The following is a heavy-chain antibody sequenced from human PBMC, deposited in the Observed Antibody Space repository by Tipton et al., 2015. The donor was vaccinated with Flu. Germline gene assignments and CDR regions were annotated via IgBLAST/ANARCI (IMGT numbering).Heavy chain of an antibody. D-gene: IGHD4-11*01. CDR1: GDSVSSRDYY. V-gene: IGHV4-61*02. Sequence: PGLVKPSQTLSLTCTVSGDSVSSRDYYWGWIRQPAGKGLEWIGRIYTSGGTYYNPSLKSRVAISVDTSRNQFSLKMSFVTAADTAVYYCARDHHYSDFVRARMDVWGLGTTVTVSS. J-gene: IGHJ6*02. CDR2: IYTSGGT. CDR3: ARDHHYSDFVRARMDV.